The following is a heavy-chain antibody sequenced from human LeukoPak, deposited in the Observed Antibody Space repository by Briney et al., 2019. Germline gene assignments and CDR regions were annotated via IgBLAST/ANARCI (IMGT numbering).Heavy chain of an antibody. CDR3: AYCISSSCYVFFQH. Sequence: PGGSLRLSCAASGFTFSSYGMSWVRQAPGKGLEWVSSISSSSGSTYYADSVKGRFTISRDNSKNTLYLQVNSLRAEDTAVYYCAYCISSSCYVFFQHWGQGTLVTVSS. D-gene: IGHD2-2*01. CDR1: GFTFSSYG. J-gene: IGHJ1*01. V-gene: IGHV3-23*01. CDR2: ISSSSGST.